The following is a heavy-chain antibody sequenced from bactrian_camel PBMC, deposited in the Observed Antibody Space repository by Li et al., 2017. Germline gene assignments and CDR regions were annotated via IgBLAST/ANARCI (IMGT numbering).Heavy chain of an antibody. Sequence: DVQLVESGGGSVQAGESLRLSCAYSPWTYLYMGWFRQAPGGEREGVSTLDTTDGVTYYADSVKGRFTISHDNVKKTVYLQLNNLETEDSAMYYCAQDRGGYVRGKGTQVTVS. V-gene: IGHV3S66*01. CDR2: LDTTDGVT. CDR1: PWTYLY. J-gene: IGHJ4*01. D-gene: IGHD2*01.